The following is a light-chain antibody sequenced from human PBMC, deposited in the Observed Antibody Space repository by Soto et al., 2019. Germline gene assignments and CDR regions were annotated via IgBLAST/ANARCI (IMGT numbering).Light chain of an antibody. CDR2: AAS. CDR3: QQSYSTPVT. CDR1: QTINTY. V-gene: IGKV1-39*01. J-gene: IGKJ2*01. Sequence: DIQMTQSPSSLSTSVGDRVTITCRASQTINTYLNWYQHNPGQAPRLLIFAASRLQTGVPSRFSGGGSGTVFTLTITSLHPEDFATYYCQQSYSTPVTFGQGTTL.